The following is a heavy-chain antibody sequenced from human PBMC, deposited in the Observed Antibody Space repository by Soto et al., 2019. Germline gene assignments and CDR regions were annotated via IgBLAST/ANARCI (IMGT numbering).Heavy chain of an antibody. D-gene: IGHD1-26*01. CDR3: ARDLSGSYPPWFDP. J-gene: IGHJ5*02. CDR1: GYTFTSYG. CDR2: ISAYNGNT. Sequence: QVQLVQSGAAVKKPGASVKVSCKASGYTFTSYGISWVRQAPGQGLEWMGWISAYNGNTNYAQQRQGRVTMTTDTSTSTAYMELRSLRSDDTAVYYCARDLSGSYPPWFDPWGQGTLVTVSS. V-gene: IGHV1-18*01.